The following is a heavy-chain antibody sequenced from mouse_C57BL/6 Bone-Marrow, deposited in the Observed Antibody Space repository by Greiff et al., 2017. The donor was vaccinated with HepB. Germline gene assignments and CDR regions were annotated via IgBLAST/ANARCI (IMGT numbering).Heavy chain of an antibody. Sequence: VQLKESGGDLVKPGGSLKLSCAASGFTFSSYGMSWVRQTPDKRLEWVATISSGGSYTYYPDSVKGRFTISRANAKNTLYLQMSSLKSEDTAMYYCARRVVNYYGSSYYYAMDYWGQGTSVTVSS. J-gene: IGHJ4*01. CDR1: GFTFSSYG. CDR3: ARRVVNYYGSSYYYAMDY. V-gene: IGHV5-6*01. CDR2: ISSGGSYT. D-gene: IGHD1-1*01.